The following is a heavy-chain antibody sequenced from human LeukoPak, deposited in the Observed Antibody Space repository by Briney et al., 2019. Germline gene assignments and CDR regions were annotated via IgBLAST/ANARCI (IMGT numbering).Heavy chain of an antibody. J-gene: IGHJ5*02. CDR1: GFSFRSYS. CDR2: ISTRSSYI. CDR3: ARDRNPMVRAPLWPYWFDP. Sequence: GGSLRLSCAASGFSFRSYSMNWVRQAPGKGLEWVSSISTRSSYIYYTDSVKGRFTISRDNSKNTLYLQMNSLRAEDTAVYYCARDRNPMVRAPLWPYWFDPWGQGTLVTVSS. V-gene: IGHV3-21*01. D-gene: IGHD3-10*01.